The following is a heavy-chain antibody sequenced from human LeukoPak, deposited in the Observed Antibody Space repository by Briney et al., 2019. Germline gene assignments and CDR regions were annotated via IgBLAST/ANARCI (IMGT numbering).Heavy chain of an antibody. V-gene: IGHV3-7*01. Sequence: GGSLRLPCAASGFNFTAFWMSWVRQTPEKGLEFVANINRDSSVKNYVDSAKGRFTISRDNTKKSLFLELNSLRADDTAVFYCARDPGSSAFDLWGQGSLVTVST. D-gene: IGHD1-14*01. CDR1: GFNFTAFW. J-gene: IGHJ4*02. CDR3: ARDPGSSAFDL. CDR2: INRDSSVK.